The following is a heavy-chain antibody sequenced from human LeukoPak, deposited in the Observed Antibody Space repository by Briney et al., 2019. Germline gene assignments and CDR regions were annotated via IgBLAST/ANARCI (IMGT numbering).Heavy chain of an antibody. CDR2: IYYSGST. J-gene: IGHJ4*02. V-gene: IGHV4-39*01. D-gene: IGHD3-22*01. CDR3: AGSRYYDSSGYYYAERAFDY. Sequence: SQTLSLTCTVSGGSISSSSYYWGWIRQPPGKGLEWIGSIYYSGSTYYNPSLKSRVTISVDTSKNQFSLKLSSVTAADTAVYYCAGSRYYDSSGYYYAERAFDYWGQGTLVTVSS. CDR1: GGSISSSSYY.